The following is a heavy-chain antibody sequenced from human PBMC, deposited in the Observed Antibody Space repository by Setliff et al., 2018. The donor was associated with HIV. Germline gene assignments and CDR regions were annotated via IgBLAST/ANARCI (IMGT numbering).Heavy chain of an antibody. CDR1: GYTFTSYY. CDR3: AREGDFGYAAGRHLDS. D-gene: IGHD2-21*01. V-gene: IGHV1-46*01. Sequence: ASAKVSCKASGYTFTSYYVHFVRQAPGQGPEWMGIINPNGGSTNYAQKFQGRVTITADESTNIAHMELSSLTFEDTAVYYCAREGDFGYAAGRHLDSWGQGTLVTVSS. J-gene: IGHJ4*02. CDR2: INPNGGST.